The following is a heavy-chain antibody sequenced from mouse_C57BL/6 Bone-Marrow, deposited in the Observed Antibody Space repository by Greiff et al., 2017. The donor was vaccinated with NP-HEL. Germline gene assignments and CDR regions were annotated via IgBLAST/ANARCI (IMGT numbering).Heavy chain of an antibody. CDR3: VSSYGRSRGNYAMDY. J-gene: IGHJ4*01. V-gene: IGHV10-1*01. CDR2: IRSKSNNYAT. D-gene: IGHD1-1*01. Sequence: DVQLVESGGGLVQPKGSLKLSCAASGFSFNTYAMNWVRQAPGKGLEWVARIRSKSNNYATYYADSVKDRFTISRDDSESMLYLQMNNLKTEDTAMYYCVSSYGRSRGNYAMDYWGQGTSVTVSS. CDR1: GFSFNTYA.